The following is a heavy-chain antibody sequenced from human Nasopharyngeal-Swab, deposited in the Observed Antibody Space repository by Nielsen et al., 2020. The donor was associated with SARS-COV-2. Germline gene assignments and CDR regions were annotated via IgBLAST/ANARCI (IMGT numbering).Heavy chain of an antibody. D-gene: IGHD1-26*01. CDR3: ARERSLFSGTYHGFDY. V-gene: IGHV3-53*01. CDR1: GFTFSSYA. J-gene: IGHJ4*02. Sequence: GESLKISCVASGFTFSSYAMTWVRQTPGKGLEWVSVIYTSGSTQYADYVKGRFTISRDSAKNIVYLQMNSLRAEDTAVYYCARERSLFSGTYHGFDYWGQGTLVTVSS. CDR2: IYTSGST.